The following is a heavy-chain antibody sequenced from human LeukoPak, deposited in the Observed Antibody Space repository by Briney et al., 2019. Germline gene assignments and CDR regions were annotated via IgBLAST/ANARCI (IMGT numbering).Heavy chain of an antibody. J-gene: IGHJ4*02. Sequence: GASVKVSCKASGYTFTNYGINWVRQAPGQGLEWMGWISTYNGDTNYAQKVQGGVTMTTDTSTSTAYMELRSLRSDDTAVYYCASGYLGRAGTTDRLDYWGQGTLVTVSS. CDR1: GYTFTNYG. CDR3: ASGYLGRAGTTDRLDY. V-gene: IGHV1-18*01. D-gene: IGHD4-17*01. CDR2: ISTYNGDT.